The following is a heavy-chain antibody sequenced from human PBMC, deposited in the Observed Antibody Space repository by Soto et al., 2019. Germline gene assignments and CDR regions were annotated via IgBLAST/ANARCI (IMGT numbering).Heavy chain of an antibody. Sequence: HAGSPGIACAASGVPFLSYAMSGVRKTKGKGLEWVSAISGSGGSTYYADSVKGRFTISRDNSKNTLYLQMNSLRAEDTAVYYCAKDPSGTIFGVVSRGPVDFWVQGTSVIVSS. J-gene: IGHJ4*02. CDR3: AKDPSGTIFGVVSRGPVDF. V-gene: IGHV3-23*01. CDR2: ISGSGGST. CDR1: GVPFLSYA. D-gene: IGHD3-3*01.